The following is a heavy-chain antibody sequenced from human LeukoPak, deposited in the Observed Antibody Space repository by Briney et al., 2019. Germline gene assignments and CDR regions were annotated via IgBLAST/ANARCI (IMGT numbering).Heavy chain of an antibody. CDR1: GYSFTSNY. CDR2: IYPRDGST. V-gene: IGHV1-46*01. CDR3: ARDQEAFDY. J-gene: IGHJ4*02. Sequence: ASVKVSCKASGYSFTSNYIHWVRQAPGQGLEWMGMIYPRDGSTSYAQKFQGRVTVTRDTSTSTVHMELSGLRSEDTAVYYCARDQEAFDYWGQGTLATVSS.